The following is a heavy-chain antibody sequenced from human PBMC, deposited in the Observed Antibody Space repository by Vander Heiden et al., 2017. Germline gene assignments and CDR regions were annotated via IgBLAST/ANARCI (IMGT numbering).Heavy chain of an antibody. J-gene: IGHJ3*01. Sequence: EVQLVESGGGLVKPGGSLRLSCAAAGFPFSSYSLTWVRHAPGKGLDWVSSITTSSSYIYYADSVKGRFTISRDNAKNSLYLQMNSLRAEDTAVYYCARDFRMVGATSAFDFWGQGTMVTVSS. V-gene: IGHV3-21*01. CDR1: GFPFSSYS. CDR3: ARDFRMVGATSAFDF. CDR2: ITTSSSYI. D-gene: IGHD1-26*01.